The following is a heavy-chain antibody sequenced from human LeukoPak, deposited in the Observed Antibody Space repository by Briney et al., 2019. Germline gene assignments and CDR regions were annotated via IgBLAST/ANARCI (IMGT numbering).Heavy chain of an antibody. J-gene: IGHJ4*02. D-gene: IGHD2-2*01. CDR1: GFTFRSYW. CDR2: IKQDGSEK. Sequence: GGSLRLSRAASGFTFRSYWMSWVRQAPGKGLEWVANIKQDGSEKSYVDSVKGRFTISRDDSKNTLYLQMNSLKTEDTAVYYCTTDPYCSSTSCYEVWDYWGQGTLVTVSS. CDR3: TTDPYCSSTSCYEVWDY. V-gene: IGHV3-7*03.